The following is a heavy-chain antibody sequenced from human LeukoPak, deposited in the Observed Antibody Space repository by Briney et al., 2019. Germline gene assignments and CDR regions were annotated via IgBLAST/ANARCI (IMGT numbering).Heavy chain of an antibody. CDR2: INAGNGNT. D-gene: IGHD3-10*01. CDR3: ARVRGLLWFGELFQ. CDR1: GYTFTSYA. Sequence: ASVKVSCKASGYTFTSYAMHWVRQAPGQRLEWMGWINAGNGNTKYSQKFQGRVTITRDTSASTAYMELSSLRSEDTAVYYCARVRGLLWFGELFQWGQGTLVIVSS. V-gene: IGHV1-3*01. J-gene: IGHJ4*02.